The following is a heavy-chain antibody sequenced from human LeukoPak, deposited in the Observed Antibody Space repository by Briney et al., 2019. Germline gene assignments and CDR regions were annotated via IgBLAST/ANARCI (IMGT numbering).Heavy chain of an antibody. CDR2: MYPGDSEA. J-gene: IGHJ4*02. V-gene: IGHV5-51*01. CDR1: GYSFTNYW. Sequence: GECLKISCAGSGYSFTNYWIGWVRHMPGKGLGWMGIMYPGDSEATYSPSFHGQVTISADKSISTAYLQWSSLKATDTAMYYCARRANWGYYFDYWGQGTLVTVSS. D-gene: IGHD7-27*01. CDR3: ARRANWGYYFDY.